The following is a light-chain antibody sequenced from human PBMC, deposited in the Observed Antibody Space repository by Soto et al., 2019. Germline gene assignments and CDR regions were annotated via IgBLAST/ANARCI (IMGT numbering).Light chain of an antibody. CDR3: QQYGSSPPGT. CDR1: QSVSSN. J-gene: IGKJ1*01. V-gene: IGKV3-15*01. Sequence: EIVMTQSPATLSVSPGERATLSCRASQSVSSNLAWYQQKPGQAPRLLIYGASTRATGIPARFSGSGSGTDFTLTISRLEPEDSAVYYCQQYGSSPPGTLGQGTKVDIK. CDR2: GAS.